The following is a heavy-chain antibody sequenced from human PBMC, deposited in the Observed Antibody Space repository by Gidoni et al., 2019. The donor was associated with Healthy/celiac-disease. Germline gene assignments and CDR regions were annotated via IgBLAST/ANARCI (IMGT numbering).Heavy chain of an antibody. Sequence: QVQLVQSGAEVKKPGSSVKVSCKASGGTFSSYAISWVRQAPGQGLEWMRGIIPSFGTANYAQKFQGRVTITADESTSTAYMELSSLRSEDTAVYYCARDPSRYCSGGSCDGRHYWGQGTLVTVSS. CDR1: GGTFSSYA. D-gene: IGHD2-15*01. CDR2: IIPSFGTA. CDR3: ARDPSRYCSGGSCDGRHY. J-gene: IGHJ4*02. V-gene: IGHV1-69*01.